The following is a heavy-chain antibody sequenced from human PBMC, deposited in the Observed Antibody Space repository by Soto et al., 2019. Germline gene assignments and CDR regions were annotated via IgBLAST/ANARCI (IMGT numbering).Heavy chain of an antibody. CDR2: MWHDGSNK. V-gene: IGHV3-33*01. J-gene: IGHJ6*02. CDR1: GFTFSSYG. CDR3: ARCRGYCSSTTEYYYGMDV. D-gene: IGHD2-2*03. Sequence: QVQLVESGGGVVQPGRSLRLSCAASGFTFSSYGMYWVRQAPGKGLEWVAVMWHDGSNKYYADSVKGRFTISRDNSKNTLYLQMNSLRAEDTAVYYCARCRGYCSSTTEYYYGMDVWGQGTTVTVSS.